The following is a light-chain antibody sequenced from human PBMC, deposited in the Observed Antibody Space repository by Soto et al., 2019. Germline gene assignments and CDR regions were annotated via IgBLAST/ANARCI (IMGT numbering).Light chain of an antibody. Sequence: QSLLTQPASVSGSPGQSITISCTGTSSDVGGYNYVSWYQQHPGKAPKLMIYDVSNRPSGVSNRFSGSKSGNTASLTISGLQAEDEAEYYCSSYTSSSTQVFGGGTKLTVL. CDR3: SSYTSSSTQV. CDR2: DVS. J-gene: IGLJ2*01. V-gene: IGLV2-14*01. CDR1: SSDVGGYNY.